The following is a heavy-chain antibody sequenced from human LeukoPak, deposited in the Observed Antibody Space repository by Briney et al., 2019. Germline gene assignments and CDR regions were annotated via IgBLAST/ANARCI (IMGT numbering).Heavy chain of an antibody. CDR2: ISGSGGST. J-gene: IGHJ4*02. Sequence: GGSLRLFCAASGFTFSSYAMSWVRQAPGKGLEWVSAISGSGGSTYYADSVKGRFTISRDNSKNTLYLQMNSLRAEDTVVYYCAKRGDGYNGFDYWGQGTLVTVSS. CDR3: AKRGDGYNGFDY. D-gene: IGHD5-24*01. CDR1: GFTFSSYA. V-gene: IGHV3-23*01.